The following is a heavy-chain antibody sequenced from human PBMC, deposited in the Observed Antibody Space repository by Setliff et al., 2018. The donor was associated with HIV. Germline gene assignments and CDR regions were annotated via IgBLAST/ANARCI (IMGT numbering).Heavy chain of an antibody. Sequence: ASVKVSCKASGYTFTNYYMHWVRQAPGQGLEWMGWINPNSGGTNYAQKFQGRVTMTRDTSISTAYMELSRLRSEDTAVYYCARRVPPIPSGDLDYWGQGTLVTVSS. J-gene: IGHJ4*02. CDR3: ARRVPPIPSGDLDY. CDR1: GYTFTNYY. V-gene: IGHV1-2*02. D-gene: IGHD4-17*01. CDR2: INPNSGGT.